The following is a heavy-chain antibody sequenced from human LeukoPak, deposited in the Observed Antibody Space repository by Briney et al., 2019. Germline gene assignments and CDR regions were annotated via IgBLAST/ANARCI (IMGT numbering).Heavy chain of an antibody. V-gene: IGHV1-18*01. D-gene: IGHD3-22*01. CDR2: ISAYNGNT. J-gene: IGHJ4*02. Sequence: GAAVKVSCKASGYTFTSYGISWVRQAPGQGLEWMGWISAYNGNTNYAQKLQGRVTMTTDTSTSTAYMELRSLRSDDTAVYYCAREGHYYDSSGYYVLPLDYWGQGTLVTVSS. CDR1: GYTFTSYG. CDR3: AREGHYYDSSGYYVLPLDY.